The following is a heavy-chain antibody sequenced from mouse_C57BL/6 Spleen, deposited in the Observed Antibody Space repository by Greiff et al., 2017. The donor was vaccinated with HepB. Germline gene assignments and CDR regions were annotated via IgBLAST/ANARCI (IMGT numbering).Heavy chain of an antibody. CDR1: GYTFTSYW. D-gene: IGHD2-1*01. CDR2: IDPSDSYT. V-gene: IGHV1-50*01. J-gene: IGHJ3*01. CDR3: VPVYYGSTWFAD. Sequence: QVQLQQPGAELVKPGASVKLSCKASGYTFTSYWMQWVKQRPGQGLEWIGEIDPSDSYTNYNQKFKGKATLTVDTSSSTAYMQLSSLTAEDSAVYYCVPVYYGSTWFADWGQGTLVTVSA.